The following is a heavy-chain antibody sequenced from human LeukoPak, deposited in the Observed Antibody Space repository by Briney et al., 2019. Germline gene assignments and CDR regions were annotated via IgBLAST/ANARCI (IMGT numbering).Heavy chain of an antibody. CDR3: ARATAPHYDILTGYTYFYYMDV. J-gene: IGHJ6*03. CDR2: INPNSGGT. V-gene: IGHV1-2*02. Sequence: ASVKVSCKASGYTFTGYYMHWVRQAPGQGLEWMGWINPNSGGTNYAQKFQGRVTMTRDTSISTAYMELSRLRSDDTAVYYCARATAPHYDILTGYTYFYYMDVWGEGTTVSISS. D-gene: IGHD3-9*01. CDR1: GYTFTGYY.